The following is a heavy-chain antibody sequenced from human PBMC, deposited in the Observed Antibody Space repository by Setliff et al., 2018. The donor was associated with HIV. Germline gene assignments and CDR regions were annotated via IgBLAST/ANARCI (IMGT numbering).Heavy chain of an antibody. J-gene: IGHJ3*01. Sequence: PSETLSLTCAVYGGSFSGYYWTWIRQPPGKGLEWIGEINHSGNTYYNPSLKSRVTISVDTSKNHFSLKLSSVTAADTAVYYGARSYYDFWNGLPRSFDVWGQGTMVTVSS. CDR2: INHSGNT. CDR3: ARSYYDFWNGLPRSFDV. CDR1: GGSFSGYY. D-gene: IGHD3-3*01. V-gene: IGHV4-34*01.